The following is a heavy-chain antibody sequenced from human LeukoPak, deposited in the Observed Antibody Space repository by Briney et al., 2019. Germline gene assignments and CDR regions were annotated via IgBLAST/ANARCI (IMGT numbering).Heavy chain of an antibody. V-gene: IGHV1-2*02. CDR1: GYTFTSYG. J-gene: IGHJ3*02. Sequence: RASVKVSCKASGYTFTSYGISWVRQAPGQGLEWMGWINPNSGGTNYAQKFQGRVTMTRDTSISTAYMELSRLRSDDTAVYYCARVGRGIDIWGQGTMVTVSS. CDR2: INPNSGGT. CDR3: ARVGRGIDI.